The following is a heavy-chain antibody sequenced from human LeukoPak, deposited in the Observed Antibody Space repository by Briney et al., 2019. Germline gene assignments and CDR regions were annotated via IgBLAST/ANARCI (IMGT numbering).Heavy chain of an antibody. CDR3: TTEYSSSWYRLNI. D-gene: IGHD6-13*01. V-gene: IGHV3-15*01. J-gene: IGHJ3*02. Sequence: GGSLRLSCAASGFSFSNAWMSWVRQAPGKGLEWIGRIKSKIDGEATDYAASVKGTFTISRNDSENTLFLQMHSLKTEDTAVYYCTTEYSSSWYRLNIWGQGTMVTVSS. CDR2: IKSKIDGEAT. CDR1: GFSFSNAW.